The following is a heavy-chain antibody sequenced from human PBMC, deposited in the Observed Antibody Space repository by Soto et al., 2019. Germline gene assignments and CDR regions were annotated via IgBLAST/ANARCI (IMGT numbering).Heavy chain of an antibody. Sequence: SETLSLTCTVSGGSISLYYWSWIRQSPGKGLEWMGYIYYSGSTDYNPSLKSRVAISVDTSQNQFSLKLSSVTAADTAVYYCERHGLQSTYHYYMDVWGKGTTVTVSS. D-gene: IGHD4-4*01. CDR1: GGSISLYY. J-gene: IGHJ6*03. V-gene: IGHV4-59*08. CDR2: IYYSGST. CDR3: ERHGLQSTYHYYMDV.